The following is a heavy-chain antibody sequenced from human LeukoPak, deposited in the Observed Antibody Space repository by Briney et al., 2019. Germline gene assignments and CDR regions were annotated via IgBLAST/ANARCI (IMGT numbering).Heavy chain of an antibody. V-gene: IGHV4-59*12. Sequence: KPSETLSLTCTVSGGSISSYYWSWIRQPPGKGLEWIGYIYYSGSTNYTPSLKSRVTLSVDTSKNHFSLKLSSVTAADTAVYYCARDYGDYLYGMDAWGQGTTVTVSS. J-gene: IGHJ6*02. D-gene: IGHD4-17*01. CDR3: ARDYGDYLYGMDA. CDR2: IYYSGST. CDR1: GGSISSYY.